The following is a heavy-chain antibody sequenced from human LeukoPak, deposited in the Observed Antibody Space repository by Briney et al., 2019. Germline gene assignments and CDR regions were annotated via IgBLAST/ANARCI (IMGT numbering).Heavy chain of an antibody. V-gene: IGHV3-23*01. D-gene: IGHD3-22*01. J-gene: IGHJ3*02. Sequence: GGSLRLSCAASRFTFSSYAMSWVRQAPGKGLEWVSAISGSGGSTYYADSVKGRFTISRDNSKNTLYLQMNSLRAEDTAVYYCAKVRDYYDSSGYLDAFDIWGQGTMVTVSS. CDR1: RFTFSSYA. CDR2: ISGSGGST. CDR3: AKVRDYYDSSGYLDAFDI.